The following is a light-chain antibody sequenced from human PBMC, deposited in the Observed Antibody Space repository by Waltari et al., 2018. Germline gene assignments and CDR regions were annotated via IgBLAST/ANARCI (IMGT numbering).Light chain of an antibody. CDR3: QQYGVSPIT. CDR1: QSTNSGY. Sequence: EIVLTQSPGTLSLSPGERATLSCRASQSTNSGYLAWYQQKPGQAPRLLIYGASSRATGISDRFSGSGSGTDFTLTISRLEPADFAVYFCQQYGVSPITFGQGTRLEIK. CDR2: GAS. V-gene: IGKV3-20*01. J-gene: IGKJ5*01.